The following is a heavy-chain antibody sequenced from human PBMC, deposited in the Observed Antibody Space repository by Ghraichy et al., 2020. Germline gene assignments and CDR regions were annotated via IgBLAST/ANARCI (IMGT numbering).Heavy chain of an antibody. J-gene: IGHJ4*02. Sequence: SETLSLTCTVSGGSVSSGSYYWSWIRQPPGKGLEWIGYIYYSGSTNYNPSLKSRVTISVDTSKNQFSLKLSSVTAVDTAVYYCASSSSWYSEIVYWGQGTLVTVSS. CDR3: ASSSSWYSEIVY. CDR1: GGSVSSGSYY. V-gene: IGHV4-61*01. D-gene: IGHD6-13*01. CDR2: IYYSGST.